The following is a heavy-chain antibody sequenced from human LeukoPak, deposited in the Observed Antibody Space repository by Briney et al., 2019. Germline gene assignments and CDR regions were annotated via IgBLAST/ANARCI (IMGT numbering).Heavy chain of an antibody. CDR3: ARLKYTWIQLWLPGYFDY. Sequence: SETLSLTCTVSGGSISSSSVYWGWIRQPPGKGLEWIATISYSGSTTSYNPSLKSRVTISVDTSKNQFSLKLSSVTAADTAVYYCARLKYTWIQLWLPGYFDYWGQGTLVTVSS. V-gene: IGHV4-39*01. CDR2: ISYSGSTT. D-gene: IGHD5-18*01. J-gene: IGHJ4*02. CDR1: GGSISSSSVY.